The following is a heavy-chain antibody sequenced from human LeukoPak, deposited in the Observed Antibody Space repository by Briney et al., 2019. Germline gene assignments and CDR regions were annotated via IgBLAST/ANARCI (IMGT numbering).Heavy chain of an antibody. J-gene: IGHJ3*02. Sequence: GGSLRLSCVGFSLRSYWIHWVRQAPGEGLVWVSRINPDGSTTNYADSVKGRFTISRDNAKNSLYLQMNSLRAEDTAVYYCARLRTRLGYTFDIWGQGTMVTVSS. CDR3: ARLRTRLGYTFDI. CDR1: GFSLRSYW. V-gene: IGHV3-74*01. D-gene: IGHD2-2*02. CDR2: INPDGSTT.